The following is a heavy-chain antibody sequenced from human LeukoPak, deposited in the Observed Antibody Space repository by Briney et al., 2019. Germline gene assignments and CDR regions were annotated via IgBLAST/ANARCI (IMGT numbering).Heavy chain of an antibody. CDR3: ARQQLATPFFDY. J-gene: IGHJ4*02. V-gene: IGHV4-39*07. CDR2: IYYSGTT. CDR1: GGSISSSSYY. Sequence: PSETLSLTCTVSGGSISSSSYYWGWIRQPPGKGLEWIGSIYYSGTTYYNPSLKSRLTIAVDTSKNQFSLKLRSVTAADTAMYYCARQQLATPFFDYWGQGTLVTVSS. D-gene: IGHD6-13*01.